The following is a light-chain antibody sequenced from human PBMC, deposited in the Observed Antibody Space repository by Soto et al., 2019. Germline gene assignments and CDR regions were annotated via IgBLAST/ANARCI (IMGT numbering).Light chain of an antibody. CDR1: QSISSY. CDR2: AAS. V-gene: IGKV1-39*01. Sequence: DIQMTQSPSSLSGSVGYRVTSTCRASQSISSYLNWYQQKPGKAPKPLIYAASSLQSGVPSRFSGSGSGTDFTLTISSLQPEDFATYYCQQSYSTPITFGQGTRLEIK. CDR3: QQSYSTPIT. J-gene: IGKJ5*01.